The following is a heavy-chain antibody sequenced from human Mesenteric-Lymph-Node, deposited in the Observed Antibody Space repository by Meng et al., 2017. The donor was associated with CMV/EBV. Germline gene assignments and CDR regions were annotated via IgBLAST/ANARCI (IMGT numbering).Heavy chain of an antibody. V-gene: IGHV4-34*01. CDR3: ARHQRWLKSEGGFNY. CDR2: INHSGST. D-gene: IGHD4-23*01. Sequence: WGGGLWEPPETLSPPCAVYGGSFSGYHWSWVRQPPGKGLEWIGEINHSGSTNYNPSLKSRVTISVDTSKNQFSLKLSSVTAADTAVYYCARHQRWLKSEGGFNYWGQGTLVTVSS. CDR1: GGSFSGYH. J-gene: IGHJ4*02.